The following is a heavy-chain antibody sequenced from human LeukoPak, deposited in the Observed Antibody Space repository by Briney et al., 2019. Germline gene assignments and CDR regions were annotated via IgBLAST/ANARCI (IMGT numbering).Heavy chain of an antibody. J-gene: IGHJ4*02. V-gene: IGHV3-7*03. CDR1: GFIFSDYW. CDR2: THGSEK. CDR3: ARETPYGSLTFDY. D-gene: IGHD3-10*01. Sequence: GGSLRLSCAASGFIFSDYWMSWVRQAPGRGLEWVANTHGSEKYYVDSVKGRFTISRDNAKNSLYLQMNSLRAEDTAVYYRARETPYGSLTFDYWGQGTLVTVSS.